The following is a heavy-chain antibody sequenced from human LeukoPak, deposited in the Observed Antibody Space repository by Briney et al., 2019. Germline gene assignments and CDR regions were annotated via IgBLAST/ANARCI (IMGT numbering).Heavy chain of an antibody. CDR1: GFTFSTYA. Sequence: GGSLRLSCAASGFTFSTYAMSWVRQAPGMGLEWVSADSGSGISTYYADSVKGRFTISRDKSKNTVYLQMNSLRAEDTAVYYCARATCGSCPFDFWGQGTLVTVSS. CDR2: DSGSGIST. D-gene: IGHD5-12*01. CDR3: ARATCGSCPFDF. J-gene: IGHJ4*02. V-gene: IGHV3-23*01.